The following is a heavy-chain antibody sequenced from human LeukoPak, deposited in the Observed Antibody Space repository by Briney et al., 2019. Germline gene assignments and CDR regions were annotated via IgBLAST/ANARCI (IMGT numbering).Heavy chain of an antibody. CDR3: AKVAYSGSYRSLFDY. CDR1: GFTFSSYA. J-gene: IGHJ4*02. V-gene: IGHV3-23*01. D-gene: IGHD1-26*01. Sequence: GGSLRLSCAASGFTFSSYAMNWVRRAPGKGLEWVSAISGSGGSTYYADSVKGRFTISRDNSKNTVHLQMNSLRAEDTAVYYCAKVAYSGSYRSLFDYWGQGTLVTVSS. CDR2: ISGSGGST.